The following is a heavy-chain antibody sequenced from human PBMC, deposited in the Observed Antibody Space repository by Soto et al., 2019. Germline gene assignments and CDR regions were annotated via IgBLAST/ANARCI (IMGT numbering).Heavy chain of an antibody. CDR1: GFTLSNSE. V-gene: IGHV3-48*03. J-gene: IGHJ3*02. Sequence: EVQLVESGGGLEQPGGSLRLSCAASGFTLSNSEMNWVRQAPGKGLEWVSYVGSSGNTKYCADSVKGRFTISRDNAKNSLYLQMNSLRAEDTAVYYCARGLEYYFKPGVFDIWGQGTMVTVSS. CDR3: ARGLEYYFKPGVFDI. CDR2: VGSSGNTK. D-gene: IGHD1-26*01.